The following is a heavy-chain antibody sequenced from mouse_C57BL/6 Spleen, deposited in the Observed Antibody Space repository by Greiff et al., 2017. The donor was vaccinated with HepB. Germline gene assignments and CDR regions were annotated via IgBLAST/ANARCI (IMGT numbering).Heavy chain of an antibody. D-gene: IGHD1-1*01. CDR1: GYTFTCYW. CDR3: ARGLRSGYFDV. V-gene: IGHV1-69*01. Sequence: QVQLQQPGAELVMPGASVKLSCKASGYTFTCYWMHWVKQRPGQGLEWIGEIDPSDSYTNYNQKFKGKSTLTVDKSSSTAYMQLSSLTSEDSAVYYCARGLRSGYFDVWGTGTTVTVSS. CDR2: IDPSDSYT. J-gene: IGHJ1*03.